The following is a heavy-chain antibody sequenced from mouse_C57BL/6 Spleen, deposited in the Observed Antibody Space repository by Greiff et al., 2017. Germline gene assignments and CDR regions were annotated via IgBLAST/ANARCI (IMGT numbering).Heavy chain of an antibody. D-gene: IGHD2-2*01. CDR2: IWGVGST. Sequence: LMESGPGLVAPSQSLSITCTVSGFSLTSYGVDWVRQSPGKGLEWLGVIWGVGSTNYNSALKSRLSISKDNSKSQVFLKMNSLQTDDTAMYYCARHYGYDEGDAMDYWGQGTSVTVSS. J-gene: IGHJ4*01. CDR3: ARHYGYDEGDAMDY. CDR1: GFSLTSYG. V-gene: IGHV2-6*01.